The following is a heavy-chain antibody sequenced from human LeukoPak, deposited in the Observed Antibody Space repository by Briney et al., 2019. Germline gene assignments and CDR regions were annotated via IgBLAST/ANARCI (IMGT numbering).Heavy chain of an antibody. Sequence: ASVKVSCKASGYTFTSYGISWVRRAPGQGLEWMGWISAYNGNTNYAQKLQGRVSMTTDTSTSTAYMELRSLRSDDTAVYYCASPSSLVGATQLDYWGQGTLVTVSS. CDR3: ASPSSLVGATQLDY. CDR1: GYTFTSYG. D-gene: IGHD1-26*01. V-gene: IGHV1-18*01. J-gene: IGHJ4*02. CDR2: ISAYNGNT.